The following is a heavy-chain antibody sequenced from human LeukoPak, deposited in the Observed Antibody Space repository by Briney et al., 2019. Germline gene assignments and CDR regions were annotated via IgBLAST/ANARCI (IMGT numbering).Heavy chain of an antibody. CDR3: AKDDYYDTSGYRD. D-gene: IGHD3-22*01. V-gene: IGHV3-30*18. Sequence: PGGSLRLSCEASGFTFSRHWMSWVRQVPGKRLEWVAVISYDVGKKYYADSVKGRFTISRDNSKNTLYLQMNSLRAEDTAVYYCAKDDYYDTSGYRDWGQGTLVTVSS. J-gene: IGHJ4*02. CDR2: ISYDVGKK. CDR1: GFTFSRHW.